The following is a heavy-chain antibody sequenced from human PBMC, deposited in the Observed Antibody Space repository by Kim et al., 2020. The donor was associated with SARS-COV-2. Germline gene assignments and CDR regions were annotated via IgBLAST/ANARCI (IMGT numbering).Heavy chain of an antibody. CDR2: ISNSGDTI. D-gene: IGHD2-15*01. V-gene: IGHV3-48*03. Sequence: GGSLRLSCAASGFIFADSEMNWVRQAPGKGLEWLSYISNSGDTIYYADSVKGRFTISRDNTKNSVYLQMSSLRADDTAIYYCAKLVKWSISPAYYWGPGTLVTVSS. CDR3: AKLVKWSISPAYY. J-gene: IGHJ4*02. CDR1: GFIFADSE.